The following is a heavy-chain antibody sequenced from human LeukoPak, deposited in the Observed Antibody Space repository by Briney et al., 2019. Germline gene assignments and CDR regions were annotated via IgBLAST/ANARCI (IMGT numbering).Heavy chain of an antibody. CDR2: IYYSGST. CDR1: GGSVSSGSYY. J-gene: IGHJ4*02. V-gene: IGHV4-61*01. CDR3: ARVYGDYGWVFDY. D-gene: IGHD4-17*01. Sequence: PSETLSLTRTVSGGSVSSGSYYWSWIRQPPGTGLEWIGYIYYSGSTNYNPSLKSRVTISVDTSKNQFSLKLSSVTAADTAVYYCARVYGDYGWVFDYWGQGTLVTVSS.